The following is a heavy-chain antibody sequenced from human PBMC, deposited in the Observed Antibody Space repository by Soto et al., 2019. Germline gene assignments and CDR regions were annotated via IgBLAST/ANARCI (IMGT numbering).Heavy chain of an antibody. Sequence: QLQLQESGSGLVKPSQTLSLTCAVSGGSISSGGYSWSWIRQPPGTDLEWIGYKYHSANTYYNPSPRGRVTTSTDRSKTRFALKLSSVSAAARAVYYCAIAPDYWGQGILVTVSS. CDR2: KYHSANT. J-gene: IGHJ4*02. CDR3: AIAPDY. CDR1: GGSISSGGYS. V-gene: IGHV4-30-2*01.